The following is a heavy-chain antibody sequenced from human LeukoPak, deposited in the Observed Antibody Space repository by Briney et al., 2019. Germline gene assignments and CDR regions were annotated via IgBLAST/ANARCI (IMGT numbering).Heavy chain of an antibody. J-gene: IGHJ4*02. CDR2: IGSNGDKT. CDR3: VIFKGYNYGDDY. V-gene: IGHV3-64D*06. D-gene: IGHD5-18*01. Sequence: TLRLSCSASGFTFSSYAMDWVRQAPGKGLEYVSAIGSNGDKTYSADSVKGRFTISRDNSKNTRYLQMSSLRAEDTAVYYCVIFKGYNYGDDYWGQGTLVTVSS. CDR1: GFTFSSYA.